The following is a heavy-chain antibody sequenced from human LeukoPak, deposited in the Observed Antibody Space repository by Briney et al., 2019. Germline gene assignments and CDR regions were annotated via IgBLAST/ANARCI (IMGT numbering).Heavy chain of an antibody. CDR1: GFTFSTYT. CDR2: ISTSSSSK. V-gene: IGHV3-21*01. Sequence: PGGSLRLSCAASGFTFSTYTMNWVRQAPGNGLEWVSSISTSSSSKNYAGSLKGRFTISRDNAKNSLYLQMSTLRAEDTAVYYCARDGEAARCFDYWGQGTLVTVSS. CDR3: ARDGEAARCFDY. J-gene: IGHJ4*02. D-gene: IGHD6-6*01.